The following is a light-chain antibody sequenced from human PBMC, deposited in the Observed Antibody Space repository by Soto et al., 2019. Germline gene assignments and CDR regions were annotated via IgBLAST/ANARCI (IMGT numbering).Light chain of an antibody. Sequence: DIQLTQSPSSLSSSVGDRVTITSQASHDIKKYLNWYQQKAHKVPKLLIHDASTLATGVPSRFTGSGSGTDFTLTINSLQPEDVATYYCQQFDDLPLTFGGGTEV. CDR2: DAS. CDR3: QQFDDLPLT. V-gene: IGKV1-33*01. CDR1: HDIKKY. J-gene: IGKJ4*01.